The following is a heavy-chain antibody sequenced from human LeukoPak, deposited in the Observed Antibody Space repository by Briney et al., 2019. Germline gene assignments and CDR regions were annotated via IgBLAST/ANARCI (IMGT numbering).Heavy chain of an antibody. D-gene: IGHD3-22*01. CDR2: INTNTGNP. V-gene: IGHV7-4-1*02. CDR1: GYTFTSYA. CDR3: ARVPGGLYYDSSGYLTV. J-gene: IGHJ4*02. Sequence: VASVKVSCKASGYTFTSYAMNWVRQAPGQGLEWMGWINTNTGNPTYAQGFTGRFVFSLDTSVSTAYLQISSLKAEDTAVYYCARVPGGLYYDSSGYLTVWGQGTLVTVSS.